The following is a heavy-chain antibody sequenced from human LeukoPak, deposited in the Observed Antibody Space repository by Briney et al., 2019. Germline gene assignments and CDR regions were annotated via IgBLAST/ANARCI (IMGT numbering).Heavy chain of an antibody. J-gene: IGHJ4*02. Sequence: PGGSLRLSCAASGFTFSSYWMHWVRQAPGKGLVWVSRINTDGSSTSYADSVKGRFTISRDNAKNTLYLQTNSLGADDTAVYYCARLYPTFGSSAWHEGYWGQGTLVTVSS. CDR3: ARLYPTFGSSAWHEGY. V-gene: IGHV3-74*01. D-gene: IGHD6-19*01. CDR1: GFTFSSYW. CDR2: INTDGSST.